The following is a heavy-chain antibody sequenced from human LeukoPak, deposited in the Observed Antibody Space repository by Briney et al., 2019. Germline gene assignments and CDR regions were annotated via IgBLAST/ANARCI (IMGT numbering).Heavy chain of an antibody. CDR1: GGSISSYY. CDR3: ARSGACGGDCYHNWFDP. Sequence: PSETLSLTCTVSGGSISSYYWGWIRQPPGKGLEWIGSIYYSGSTNYNPSLKSRVTMSVDTSKNQFSLKLSSVTAADTAVYYCARSGACGGDCYHNWFDPWGQGTLVTVSS. D-gene: IGHD2-21*01. J-gene: IGHJ5*02. V-gene: IGHV4-59*12. CDR2: IYYSGST.